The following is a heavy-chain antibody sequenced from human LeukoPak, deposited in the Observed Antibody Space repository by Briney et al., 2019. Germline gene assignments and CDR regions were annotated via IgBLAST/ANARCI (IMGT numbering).Heavy chain of an antibody. CDR2: IYTSGST. CDR3: ARGAALTGYYSGYYFDY. J-gene: IGHJ4*02. Sequence: SETLSLTCTVSGGSISSYCWSWIRQPAGKGLEWIGRIYTSGSTNYNPSLKSRVTMSVDTSKNQFSLKLSSVTAADTAVYYCARGAALTGYYSGYYFDYWGQGTLVTVSS. CDR1: GGSISSYC. V-gene: IGHV4-4*07. D-gene: IGHD3-9*01.